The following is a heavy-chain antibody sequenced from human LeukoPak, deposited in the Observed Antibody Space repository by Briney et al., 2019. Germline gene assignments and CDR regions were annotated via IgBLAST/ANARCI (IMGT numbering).Heavy chain of an antibody. CDR2: IVVGSGNT. V-gene: IGHV1-58*02. Sequence: SVKVSCKASGFTVTSSAMQWVRQARGQRLEWIGWIVVGSGNTNYAQKFQERVTITRDMSTSTAYMELSSLRSEDTAVYYCAASYSSSSSPGYWGQGTLVTVSS. CDR3: AASYSSSSSPGY. CDR1: GFTVTSSA. D-gene: IGHD6-6*01. J-gene: IGHJ4*02.